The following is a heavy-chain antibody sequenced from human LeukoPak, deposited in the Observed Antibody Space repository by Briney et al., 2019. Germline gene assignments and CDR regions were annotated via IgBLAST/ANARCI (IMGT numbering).Heavy chain of an antibody. CDR3: ARDCSGGSCYGY. J-gene: IGHJ4*02. CDR1: GFTFSSYE. Sequence: GGSLRLSCAASGFTFSSYEMNWVRQAPGKGLEWVSYISSSGSTIYYADSVKGRFTISRDSAKNSLYLQMNSLRAEDTAVYYCARDCSGGSCYGYWGQGTLVTVSS. V-gene: IGHV3-48*03. CDR2: ISSSGSTI. D-gene: IGHD2-15*01.